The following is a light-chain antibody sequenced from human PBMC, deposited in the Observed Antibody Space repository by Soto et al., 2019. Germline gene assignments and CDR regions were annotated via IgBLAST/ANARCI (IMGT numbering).Light chain of an antibody. CDR3: QQRSSWPIT. Sequence: PGERATLSCRASQSVTSNYLAWYQQKPGQAPRLLIYGASSRATGIPDRFSGSGSGADFTLTISSLEPEDFAVYYCQQRSSWPITFGQGTRLEIK. CDR1: QSVTSNY. V-gene: IGKV3D-20*02. J-gene: IGKJ5*01. CDR2: GAS.